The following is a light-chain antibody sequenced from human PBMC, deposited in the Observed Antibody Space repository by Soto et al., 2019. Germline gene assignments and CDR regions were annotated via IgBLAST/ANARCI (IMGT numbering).Light chain of an antibody. J-gene: IGLJ2*01. CDR2: DVS. V-gene: IGLV2-14*01. Sequence: QSVLTQPASVSGSPGQSITISCTGTSSDFGGYNYVSWYQQYPGKAPKLMIYDVSNRPSGVSNRFPGSKSGNTASLTISGLQAEDEANYYCSSYTSSSTLVFGGGTKLTVL. CDR3: SSYTSSSTLV. CDR1: SSDFGGYNY.